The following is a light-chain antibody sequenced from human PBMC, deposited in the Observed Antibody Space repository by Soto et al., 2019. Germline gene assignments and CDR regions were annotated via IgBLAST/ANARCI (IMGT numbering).Light chain of an antibody. V-gene: IGKV3-20*01. J-gene: IGKJ5*01. CDR1: QSVSSSY. CDR3: QQAASFPIT. Sequence: EIVLTQSPGTLSLSPGERATLSCRASQSVSSSYLAWYQQKPGQAPRLLIYGASARATGFPARFSGSGSGTDFTLTINGLQPEDFATYYCQQAASFPITFGQGTRLEIK. CDR2: GAS.